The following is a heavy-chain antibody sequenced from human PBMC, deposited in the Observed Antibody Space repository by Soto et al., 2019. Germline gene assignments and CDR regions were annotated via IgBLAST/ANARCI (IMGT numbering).Heavy chain of an antibody. J-gene: IGHJ4*02. Sequence: SETLSLTCTVSNASISSRKWWTWVRQTPGKGLEWIGEIYHSGSINHNPSLKSRVTMSLDKSKNQFSLTLNYMTAAHTALYFCARLPLNFAVDYWGQGALVTVS. CDR1: NASISSRKW. V-gene: IGHV4-4*02. CDR3: ARLPLNFAVDY. D-gene: IGHD3-9*01. CDR2: IYHSGSI.